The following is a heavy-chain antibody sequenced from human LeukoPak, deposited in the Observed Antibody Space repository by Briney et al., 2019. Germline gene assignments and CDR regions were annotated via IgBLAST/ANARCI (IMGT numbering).Heavy chain of an antibody. CDR1: GFTVSSNY. J-gene: IGHJ4*02. CDR2: IYSGGST. D-gene: IGHD3-9*01. CDR3: ARDRLHYDSLTGYPAD. V-gene: IGHV3-66*01. Sequence: GGSLRLSCADSGFTVSSNYMRWVRQAPGKGLEWVSVIYSGGSTHYAASVKGRFTISRDNSKNTLYLQMNSLRAEDTAVYYCARDRLHYDSLTGYPADWGQGALVTVSS.